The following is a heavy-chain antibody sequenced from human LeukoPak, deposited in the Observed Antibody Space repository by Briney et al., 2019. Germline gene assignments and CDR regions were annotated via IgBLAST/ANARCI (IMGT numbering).Heavy chain of an antibody. CDR1: GFTVSSNY. D-gene: IGHD5-24*01. Sequence: PGGSLRLSCAASGFTVSSNYMSWVRQAPGKGLEWVSVIYSGGSTYYADSVKGRFAISRDNSNNTLYLQMNSLRAEDTAVYYCARRSRDGWYFDYWGQGTLVTVSS. CDR2: IYSGGST. CDR3: ARRSRDGWYFDY. V-gene: IGHV3-53*05. J-gene: IGHJ4*02.